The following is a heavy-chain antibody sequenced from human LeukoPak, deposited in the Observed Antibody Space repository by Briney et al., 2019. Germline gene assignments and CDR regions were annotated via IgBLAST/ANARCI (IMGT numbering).Heavy chain of an antibody. V-gene: IGHV4-34*01. Sequence: PSETLSLTCAVYGGSFSGYYWSWIRQPPGKGLEWIGEINHSGGTNYNPSLKSRVTISVDTSKNQFSLKLSSVTAADTAVYCCARIAAAGTDYWSQGTLVTVSP. J-gene: IGHJ4*02. D-gene: IGHD6-13*01. CDR1: GGSFSGYY. CDR2: INHSGGT. CDR3: ARIAAAGTDY.